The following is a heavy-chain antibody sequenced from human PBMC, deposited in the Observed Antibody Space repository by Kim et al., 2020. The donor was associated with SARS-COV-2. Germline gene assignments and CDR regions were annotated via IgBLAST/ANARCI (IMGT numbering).Heavy chain of an antibody. CDR1: GYTFTDYY. J-gene: IGHJ4*02. D-gene: IGHD1-1*01. CDR3: AREVNHSGTGGFDF. CDR2: MNPKNGDT. V-gene: IGHV1-2*04. Sequence: ASVKVCFRASGYTFTDYYIHWVRQAPGQGLEWMGWMNPKNGDTHFAQKFQVWVTLARDTSMTTAYMALSSLKSDDTAIYYCAREVNHSGTGGFDFWGQGTLVSVSS.